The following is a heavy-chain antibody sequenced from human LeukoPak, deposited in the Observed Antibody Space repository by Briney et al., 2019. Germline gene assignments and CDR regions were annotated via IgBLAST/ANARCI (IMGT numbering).Heavy chain of an antibody. CDR1: GGSISSGGYY. J-gene: IGHJ5*02. D-gene: IGHD3-10*01. Sequence: SQTLSLTCTVSGGSISSGGYYWSWIRQHPGKGLEWIGYIYYSGSTYYNPSLKSRVTISVDTSKNQFSLKLSSVTAADTAVYYCARVPDSSGAYYYGSGSYPKNWFDPWGQGTLVTVSS. CDR3: ARVPDSSGAYYYGSGSYPKNWFDP. V-gene: IGHV4-31*03. CDR2: IYYSGST.